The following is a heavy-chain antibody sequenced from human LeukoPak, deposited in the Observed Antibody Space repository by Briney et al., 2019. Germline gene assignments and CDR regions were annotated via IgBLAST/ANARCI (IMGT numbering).Heavy chain of an antibody. Sequence: SETLSLTCAVYGGSFSGYYWSWIRQPPGKGLEWIGEINHSGSTNYNPSLKSRVTISVDTSRNQFSLRLSSVTAADTAVYYCARRRLAYSSSEGFDPWGQGTLVTVSS. CDR2: INHSGST. D-gene: IGHD6-6*01. J-gene: IGHJ5*02. V-gene: IGHV4-34*01. CDR1: GGSFSGYY. CDR3: ARRRLAYSSSEGFDP.